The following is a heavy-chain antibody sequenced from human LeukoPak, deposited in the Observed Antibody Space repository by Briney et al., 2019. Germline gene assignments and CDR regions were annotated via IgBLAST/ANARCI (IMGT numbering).Heavy chain of an antibody. CDR2: MNPNSGNT. CDR3: ARGFPPTVTTSYYYYYYMDV. V-gene: IGHV1-8*01. Sequence: ASVKVSCKASGYTFTSYDINWVRQATGQGLEWRGWMNPNSGNTGYAQKFQGRVTITRNTSISTAYMELSSLRSEDTAVHYCARGFPPTVTTSYYYYYYMDVWGKGTTVTVSS. CDR1: GYTFTSYD. D-gene: IGHD4-17*01. J-gene: IGHJ6*03.